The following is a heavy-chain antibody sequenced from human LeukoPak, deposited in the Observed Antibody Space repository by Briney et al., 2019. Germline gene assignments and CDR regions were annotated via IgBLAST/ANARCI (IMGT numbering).Heavy chain of an antibody. Sequence: SETLSLTCAVYGGSFSGYYWSWIRQPPGKGLEWIGEINHSGSTNYNPSLKSRVTISVDTSKNQFSLKLSSVTAADTAVYYCARGGVTLGYWGQGTLVTVSP. CDR3: ARGGVTLGY. D-gene: IGHD3-10*01. CDR2: INHSGST. CDR1: GGSFSGYY. V-gene: IGHV4-34*01. J-gene: IGHJ4*02.